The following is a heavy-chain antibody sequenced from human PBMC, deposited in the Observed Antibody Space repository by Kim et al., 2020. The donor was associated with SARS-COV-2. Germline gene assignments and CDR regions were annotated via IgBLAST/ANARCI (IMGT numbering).Heavy chain of an antibody. V-gene: IGHV4-34*01. CDR1: GGSFSGYY. Sequence: SETLSLTCGVYGGSFSGYYWSWIRQPPGKGLEWIGEINHSGSTNYIPSLKSRVTISVDTSKNQFSLKLSSVTAADTAVYHCARVERYTTSSGGYYYYGMDVWGQGTTVTVSS. D-gene: IGHD6-6*01. CDR2: INHSGST. J-gene: IGHJ6*02. CDR3: ARVERYTTSSGGYYYYGMDV.